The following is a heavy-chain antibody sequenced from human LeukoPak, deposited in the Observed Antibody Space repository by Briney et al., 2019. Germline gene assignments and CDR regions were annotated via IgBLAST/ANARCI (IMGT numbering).Heavy chain of an antibody. J-gene: IGHJ4*02. CDR1: GFTFSSYW. D-gene: IGHD2-21*02. CDR3: AVVVVTAIHAY. CDR2: INSDGSSI. V-gene: IGHV3-74*01. Sequence: GGSLRLSFAASGFTFSSYWMHWVRQAPGKGLVWVSRINSDGSSISYADSVKGRFTISRDNAKNTLYLQMNSLRAEDTAVYYCAVVVVTAIHAYWGQGTLVTVSS.